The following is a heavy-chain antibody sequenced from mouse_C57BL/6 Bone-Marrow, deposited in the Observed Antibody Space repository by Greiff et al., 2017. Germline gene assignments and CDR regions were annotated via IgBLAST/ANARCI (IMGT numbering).Heavy chain of an antibody. CDR3: ARRDLSYAMDY. J-gene: IGHJ4*01. D-gene: IGHD3-2*02. Sequence: QVQLKQPGAELVKPGASVKLSCKASGYTFTSYWMHWVKQRPGRGLEWIGRIDPNSGGTKYNEKFKSKATLTVDKPSSTAYMQLSSLTSEDSAVYYCARRDLSYAMDYWGQGTSVTVSS. V-gene: IGHV1-72*01. CDR1: GYTFTSYW. CDR2: IDPNSGGT.